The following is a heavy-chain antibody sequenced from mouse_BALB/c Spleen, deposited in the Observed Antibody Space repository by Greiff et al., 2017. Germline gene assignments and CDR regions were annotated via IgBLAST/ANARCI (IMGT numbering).Heavy chain of an antibody. J-gene: IGHJ3*01. CDR1: GFTFNTYA. D-gene: IGHD1-2*01. V-gene: IGHV10-1*02. Sequence: EVQLVESGGGLVQPKGSLKLSCAASGFTFNTYAMNWVRQAPGKGLEWVARIRSKSNNYATYYADSVKDRFTISRDDSQSMLYLQMNNLKTEDTAMYYCVYGPWFAYWGQGTLVTVSA. CDR3: VYGPWFAY. CDR2: IRSKSNNYAT.